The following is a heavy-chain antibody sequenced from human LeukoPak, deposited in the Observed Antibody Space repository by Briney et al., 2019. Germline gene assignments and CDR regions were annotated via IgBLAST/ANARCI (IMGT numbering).Heavy chain of an antibody. CDR2: IYYSGST. CDR1: GGSISSSSYY. Sequence: PSETLSLTCTDSGGSISSSSYYWGWIRQPPGKGLEWIGSIYYSGSTYYNPSLKSRVTISVDTSKNQFSLKLSSVTAADTAVYYCARKYYGSGSYYKDINFDYWGQGTLVTVSS. CDR3: ARKYYGSGSYYKDINFDY. D-gene: IGHD3-10*01. V-gene: IGHV4-39*01. J-gene: IGHJ4*02.